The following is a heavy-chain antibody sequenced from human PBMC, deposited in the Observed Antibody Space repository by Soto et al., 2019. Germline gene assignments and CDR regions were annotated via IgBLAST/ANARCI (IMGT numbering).Heavy chain of an antibody. V-gene: IGHV1-18*04. Sequence: QVQLVQSGAEVKNPGASVTVSCKASGERFTTYGISWVRQAPGQGLEWMGWISTHNTNTNYAPKFQGRLLLTTDTSTTTAHMKLRSLRPDDTAVYYCARWAGQVRDYGGPFDYWGQGTLVTVSS. CDR2: ISTHNTNT. D-gene: IGHD4-17*01. CDR1: GERFTTYG. CDR3: ARWAGQVRDYGGPFDY. J-gene: IGHJ4*02.